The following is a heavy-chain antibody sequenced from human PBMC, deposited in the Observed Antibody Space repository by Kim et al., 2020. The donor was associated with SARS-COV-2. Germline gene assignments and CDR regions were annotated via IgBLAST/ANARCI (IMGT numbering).Heavy chain of an antibody. Sequence: YTPSLWSRVTISPDTSKNQISLTLNSLTAADTAVYYCARSYTNDWFDAFDIWGQGTMVTVSS. CDR3: ARSYTNDWFDAFDI. V-gene: IGHV4-4*09. D-gene: IGHD3-9*01. J-gene: IGHJ3*02.